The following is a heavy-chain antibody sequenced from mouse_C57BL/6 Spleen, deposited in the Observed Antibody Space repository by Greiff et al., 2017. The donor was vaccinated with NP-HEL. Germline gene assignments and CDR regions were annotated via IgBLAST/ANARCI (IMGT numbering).Heavy chain of an antibody. D-gene: IGHD1-1*01. CDR2: IDPSDSET. V-gene: IGHV1-52*01. Sequence: VQLQQPGAELVRPGSSVKLSCKASGYTFTSYWMHWVKQRPIQGLEWIGNIDPSDSETHYNQKFKDKATLTVDKSSSTAYMQLSSLTSEDSAVYYCARYDYGSNYFDVWGTGTTVTVSS. CDR1: GYTFTSYW. CDR3: ARYDYGSNYFDV. J-gene: IGHJ1*03.